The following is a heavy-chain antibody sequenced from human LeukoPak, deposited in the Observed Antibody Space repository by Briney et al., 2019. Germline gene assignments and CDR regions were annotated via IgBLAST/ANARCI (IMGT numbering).Heavy chain of an antibody. V-gene: IGHV3-30*02. D-gene: IGHD1-26*01. CDR3: ARQVGAYLEPYFDY. J-gene: IGHJ4*02. CDR1: GFTFSSYG. Sequence: PGGSLRLSCAASGFTFSSYGMHWVRQAPGKGLEWVAFIRSDGSIKYYADSVKGRFTISRDNSKNTLYLQMGSLRADDMSVYYCARQVGAYLEPYFDYWGQGTLVTVSS. CDR2: IRSDGSIK.